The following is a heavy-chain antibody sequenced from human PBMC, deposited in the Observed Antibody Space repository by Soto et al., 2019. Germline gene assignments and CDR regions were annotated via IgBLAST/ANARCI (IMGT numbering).Heavy chain of an antibody. CDR2: IIPIFGTA. Sequence: SVKVSCKASGGTFSSYAISWVRQAPGQGLEWMGGIIPIFGTANYAQKFQGRVTITADESTSTAYMELSSLRSEDTAVYYCASDLAYCGGDCYSDDYWGQGTLVTVSP. CDR3: ASDLAYCGGDCYSDDY. J-gene: IGHJ4*02. D-gene: IGHD2-21*02. CDR1: GGTFSSYA. V-gene: IGHV1-69*13.